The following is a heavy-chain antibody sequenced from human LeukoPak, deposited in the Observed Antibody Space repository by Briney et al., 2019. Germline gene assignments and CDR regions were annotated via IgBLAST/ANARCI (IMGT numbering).Heavy chain of an antibody. CDR2: ISYDGSNK. CDR3: AKGTIFRLPPGYYFDY. J-gene: IGHJ4*02. V-gene: IGHV3-30*18. D-gene: IGHD2-21*01. CDR1: GFTFSSYG. Sequence: GRSLRLSCAASGFTFSSYGMHRVRQAPGKGLEWVAVISYDGSNKYYADSVKGRFTISRDNSKNTLYLQMNSLRAEDTAVYYCAKGTIFRLPPGYYFDYWGQGTLVTVSS.